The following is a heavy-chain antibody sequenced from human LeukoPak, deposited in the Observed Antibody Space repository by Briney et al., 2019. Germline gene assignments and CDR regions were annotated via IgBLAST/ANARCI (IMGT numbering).Heavy chain of an antibody. D-gene: IGHD3-9*01. CDR2: IIPIFGRA. CDR3: ARDRGILTGYYSLGWFDP. J-gene: IGHJ5*02. Sequence: SLKLSCKASGGTFSSYAISWVRQAPGQGLEWMGGIIPIFGRANYAQKFQGRVTITADESTSTAYMELSSLRSEDTAVYYRARDRGILTGYYSLGWFDPWGQGTLVTVSS. V-gene: IGHV1-69*01. CDR1: GGTFSSYA.